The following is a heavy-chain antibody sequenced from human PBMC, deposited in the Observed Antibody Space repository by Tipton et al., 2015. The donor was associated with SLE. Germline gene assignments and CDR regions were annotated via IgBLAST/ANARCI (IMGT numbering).Heavy chain of an antibody. CDR3: ARAPPFTDTGSSPSH. CDR1: GYTFTGYY. J-gene: IGHJ4*02. D-gene: IGHD6-6*01. V-gene: IGHV1-2*02. Sequence: QSGAEVKKPGASVKVSCKASGYTFTGYYMHWVRQAPGQGLEWMGWINPNSGGTNYAQKFQGRVTMTRDTSISTAYMELRSLRSDDTAVYYCARAPPFTDTGSSPSHWGQGTLVTVSS. CDR2: INPNSGGT.